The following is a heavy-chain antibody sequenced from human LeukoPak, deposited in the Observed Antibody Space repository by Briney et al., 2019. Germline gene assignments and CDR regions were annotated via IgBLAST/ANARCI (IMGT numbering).Heavy chain of an antibody. J-gene: IGHJ4*02. V-gene: IGHV4-39*01. D-gene: IGHD6-13*01. CDR1: GGSISSSSYY. Sequence: SETLSLTCTVSGGSISSSSYYWGWIRQPPGKGLERIGSIYYSGSTYYNPSLKSRVTISVDTSKNQFSLKLSSVTAADTAVYYCARHLYSSSWYLTPADYWGQGTLVTVSS. CDR3: ARHLYSSSWYLTPADY. CDR2: IYYSGST.